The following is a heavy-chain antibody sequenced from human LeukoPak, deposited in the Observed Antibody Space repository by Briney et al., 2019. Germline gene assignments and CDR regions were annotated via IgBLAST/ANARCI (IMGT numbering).Heavy chain of an antibody. CDR1: GFIFSNAW. D-gene: IGHD5-12*01. Sequence: GGSLRLSCAASGFIFSNAWMNWVRQAPGKGLEWVGRIKSKTEGGTTDYAAPVRGRFTISRDDSQNTVDLQISSLTAEDTAMYFCTTTYIVASTRKFGDYWGQGTLVVVSS. CDR3: TTTYIVASTRKFGDY. V-gene: IGHV3-15*01. CDR2: IKSKTEGGTT. J-gene: IGHJ4*02.